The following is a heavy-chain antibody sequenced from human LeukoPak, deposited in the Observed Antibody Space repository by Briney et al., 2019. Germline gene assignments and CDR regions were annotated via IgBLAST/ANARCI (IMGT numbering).Heavy chain of an antibody. CDR2: INPNSGGT. D-gene: IGHD6-19*01. Sequence: ASVKVSCKASGYTFTGYCMHWVRQAPGQGLEWMGWINPNSGGTNYAQKFQGRVTMTRDTSISTAYMELSRLRSDDTAVYYCARGPYSSGWYGPVDYWGQGTLVTVSS. CDR1: GYTFTGYC. CDR3: ARGPYSSGWYGPVDY. V-gene: IGHV1-2*02. J-gene: IGHJ4*02.